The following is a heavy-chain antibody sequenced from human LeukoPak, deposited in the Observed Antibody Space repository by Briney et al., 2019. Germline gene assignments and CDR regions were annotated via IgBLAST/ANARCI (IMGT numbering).Heavy chain of an antibody. J-gene: IGHJ4*02. Sequence: GESLKISCKGSGYSFTSYWIGWVRQMPGKGLEXXXXXXXXASDTRYSPSFQGQVTISADKSISTAYLQWSSLKASDTAMYYCARQRYCSSTSCLSAYYFDYWGQGTLVTVSS. CDR2: XXXXASDT. CDR3: ARQRYCSSTSCLSAYYFDY. D-gene: IGHD2-2*01. CDR1: GYSFTSYW. V-gene: IGHV5-51*01.